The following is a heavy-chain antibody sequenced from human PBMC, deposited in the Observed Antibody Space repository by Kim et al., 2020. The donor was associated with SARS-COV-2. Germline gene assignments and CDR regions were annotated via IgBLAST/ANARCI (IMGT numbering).Heavy chain of an antibody. CDR3: VRRYCSGGGCYYDY. V-gene: IGHV3-74*01. CDR2: INSDGSST. CDR1: GFTFSNFW. D-gene: IGHD2-15*01. J-gene: IGHJ4*02. Sequence: GGSLRLSCAASGFTFSNFWMHWVRQAPGKGLMWVSRINSDGSSTIYADSVKGRFTISRDNAKNTLYLQMNRLGAEDTAIYYCVRRYCSGGGCYYDYWGQGALVTVSS.